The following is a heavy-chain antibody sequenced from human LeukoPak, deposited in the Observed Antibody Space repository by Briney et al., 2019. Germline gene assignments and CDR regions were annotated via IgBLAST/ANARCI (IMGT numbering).Heavy chain of an antibody. CDR1: GYTFTSYD. Sequence: ASVKDSCKASGYTFTSYDLNWVRQATGQGLEWMGWMNPNSGNTGYAQKFQGRVTMTRNTSISTAYMELSSLRSEDTAVYYCARAYRYCSSTSCQYYFDYWGQGTLVTLSS. CDR2: MNPNSGNT. D-gene: IGHD2-2*01. CDR3: ARAYRYCSSTSCQYYFDY. J-gene: IGHJ4*02. V-gene: IGHV1-8*01.